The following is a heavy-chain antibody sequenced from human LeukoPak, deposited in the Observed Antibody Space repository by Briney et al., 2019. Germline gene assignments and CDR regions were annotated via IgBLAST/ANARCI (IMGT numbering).Heavy chain of an antibody. CDR2: IIPIFGTA. J-gene: IGHJ4*02. Sequence: ASVKVSCKPSGYTFTSYAISWVRQAPGQGLEWMGGIIPIFGTANYAQKFQGRVTITADESTSTAYMELSSLRSEDTAVYYCASHYYGSGSSYYFDYWGQGTLVTVSS. D-gene: IGHD3-10*01. V-gene: IGHV1-69*13. CDR1: GYTFTSYA. CDR3: ASHYYGSGSSYYFDY.